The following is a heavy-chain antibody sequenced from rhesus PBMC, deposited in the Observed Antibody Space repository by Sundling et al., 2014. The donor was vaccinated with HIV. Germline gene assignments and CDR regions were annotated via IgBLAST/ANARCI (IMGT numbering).Heavy chain of an antibody. CDR2: IIPLVGIT. D-gene: IGHD3-9*01. CDR1: GFTFGSYG. CDR3: ARGPYYEDDYGYYYTGFDY. V-gene: IGHV1-198*02. Sequence: QVQLVQSGAEVKKPGASVKVSCKASGFTFGSYGINWVRQAPGQGLEWMGVIIPLVGITNYAEKFQGRVTITADTSTSTAYMELSSLRSEDTAVYYCARGPYYEDDYGYYYTGFDYWGQGVLVTVSS. J-gene: IGHJ4*01.